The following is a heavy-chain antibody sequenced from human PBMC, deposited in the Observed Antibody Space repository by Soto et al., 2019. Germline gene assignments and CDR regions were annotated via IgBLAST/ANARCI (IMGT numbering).Heavy chain of an antibody. CDR3: ASHDPGARFDP. Sequence: QVQLVQSGAEVKKPGASVKVSCKAPRYIFTAYFMHWVRQAPGQELEWMGWINPNNGATHYGLSFQGRVTMTRDKSISTAYMELSSLRSDDTAVYYCASHDPGARFDPWGQGTLVIVSS. CDR1: RYIFTAYF. CDR2: INPNNGAT. J-gene: IGHJ5*02. V-gene: IGHV1-2*02. D-gene: IGHD1-1*01.